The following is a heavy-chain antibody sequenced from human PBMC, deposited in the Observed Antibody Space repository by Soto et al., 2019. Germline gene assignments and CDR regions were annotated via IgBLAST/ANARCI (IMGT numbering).Heavy chain of an antibody. CDR2: IIPRFGTA. V-gene: IGHV1-69*01. D-gene: IGHD5-12*01. J-gene: IGHJ6*02. Sequence: QVQLVQSGAEVKKPGSSVKVSCKASGGTFSSYGISWVRQAPGQGLEWMGGIIPRFGTAKYAQKFQGRVTIIADESTSTANMELSSLRSEDTALYYCARAYSGYDFSYYYAMDVWGQGTMVTVSS. CDR3: ARAYSGYDFSYYYAMDV. CDR1: GGTFSSYG.